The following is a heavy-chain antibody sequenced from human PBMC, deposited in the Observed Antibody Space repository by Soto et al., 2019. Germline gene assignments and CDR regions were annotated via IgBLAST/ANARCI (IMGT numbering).Heavy chain of an antibody. D-gene: IGHD5-18*01. V-gene: IGHV4-34*01. J-gene: IGHJ4*02. CDR3: ARVTWIQLWSHFDY. Sequence: QVQLQQWGAGLLKPWETLSLTCAVYGGSFSGYYWSWIRQPPGKGLEWIGEINHSGSTNYNPSLKSRVTISVDTSKNQFSLKLSSVTAADTAVYYCARVTWIQLWSHFDYWGQGTLVTVSS. CDR1: GGSFSGYY. CDR2: INHSGST.